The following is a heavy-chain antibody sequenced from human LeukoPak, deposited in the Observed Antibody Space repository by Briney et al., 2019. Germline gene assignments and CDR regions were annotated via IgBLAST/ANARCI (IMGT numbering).Heavy chain of an antibody. Sequence: GGSLRLSCAASGFTFSSYGMGWVRQAPGKGLELVSSISSSSSYIYYADSVKGRCTISRDNAKNSLYLQMNSLRAEDTAVYYCARLYYDSSGYPSPFDYWGQGTLVTVSS. CDR3: ARLYYDSSGYPSPFDY. J-gene: IGHJ4*02. D-gene: IGHD3-22*01. CDR2: ISSSSSYI. CDR1: GFTFSSYG. V-gene: IGHV3-21*01.